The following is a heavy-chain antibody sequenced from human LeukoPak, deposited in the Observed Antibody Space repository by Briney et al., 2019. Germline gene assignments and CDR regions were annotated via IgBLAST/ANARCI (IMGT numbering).Heavy chain of an antibody. CDR3: ARGHASGYAAKD. D-gene: IGHD5-12*01. J-gene: IGHJ4*02. CDR2: INHSGST. V-gene: IGHV4-34*01. Sequence: SETLSLTCAVYGGSFSGSYWSWIRQPPGKGLEWIGEINHSGSTNYNPSLKSRVTISVDTSKNQFSLKLSSVTAADTAVYYCARGHASGYAAKDWGQGTLVTASS. CDR1: GGSFSGSY.